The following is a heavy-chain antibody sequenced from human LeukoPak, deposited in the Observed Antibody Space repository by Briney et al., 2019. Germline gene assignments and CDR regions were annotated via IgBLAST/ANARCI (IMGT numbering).Heavy chain of an antibody. CDR1: GYTFTSYY. V-gene: IGHV1-46*01. CDR3: ARDLFYYDSSGYYFDY. Sequence: ASVKVSCKASGYTFTSYYMHWVRQAPGQGLEWMGIINPSGGSTSYAQKFQGRVTMTRDTSTSTVYMELSSLRSEDTAVYYCARDLFYYDSSGYYFDYWGQGTLVTVSS. J-gene: IGHJ4*02. D-gene: IGHD3-22*01. CDR2: INPSGGST.